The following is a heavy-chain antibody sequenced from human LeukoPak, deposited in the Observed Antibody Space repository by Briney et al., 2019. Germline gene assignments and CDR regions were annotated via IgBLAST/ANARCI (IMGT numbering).Heavy chain of an antibody. CDR2: ITSSSSYI. V-gene: IGHV3-21*01. D-gene: IGHD3-22*01. Sequence: GGSPRLSCAASGFNFSTYWMTWVRQTPGKGLEWVSSITSSSSYIYYADSVKGRFTISRDNAKNSLCLQMNSLRAEDTAVYYCARHVVAVGFDYWGQGTLVTVSS. CDR1: GFNFSTYW. CDR3: ARHVVAVGFDY. J-gene: IGHJ4*02.